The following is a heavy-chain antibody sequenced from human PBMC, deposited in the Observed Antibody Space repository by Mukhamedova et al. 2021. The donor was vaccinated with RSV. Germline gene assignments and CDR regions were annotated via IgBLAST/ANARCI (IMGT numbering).Heavy chain of an antibody. J-gene: IGHJ2*01. Sequence: GFTFSRYGMHWVRQPTGKGLEWVSAIGTVGDTYYTDSVKGRFTISRENAKNALYLQMNSLRAGDMAVYYCAREVLDTVTSGWDFD. D-gene: IGHD4-17*01. CDR1: GFTFSRYG. CDR3: AREVLDTVTSGWDFD. V-gene: IGHV3-13*04. CDR2: IGTVGDT.